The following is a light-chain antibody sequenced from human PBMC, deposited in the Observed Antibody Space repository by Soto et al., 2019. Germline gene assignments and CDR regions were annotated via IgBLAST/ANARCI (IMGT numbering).Light chain of an antibody. CDR1: QSVSTF. CDR3: QQRSNWPPEIT. CDR2: DAS. Sequence: EIVLTQSPATLSLSPGERSTLSCRSIQSVSTFLAWYQQKPGKAPRLLISDASKRATGVPARFSGSGSGTDFTLTISSLEPEDFAVYYCQQRSNWPPEITFGQGTRLEIK. V-gene: IGKV3-11*01. J-gene: IGKJ5*01.